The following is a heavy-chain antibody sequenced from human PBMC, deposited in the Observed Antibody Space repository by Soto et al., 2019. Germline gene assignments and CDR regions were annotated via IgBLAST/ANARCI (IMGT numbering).Heavy chain of an antibody. V-gene: IGHV3-74*01. J-gene: IGHJ4*02. CDR1: GFTFSGSW. CDR2: INGDGSGT. CDR3: AREIFGSGTAKDY. Sequence: EVQLVESGGGLVQPGGSLRLSCAASGFTFSGSWMHWVRQAPGKGLVWVSRINGDGSGTSYADFVKGRFTISRDDAKKTLFLQMNGLRAENTAVYYCAREIFGSGTAKDYWGQGTLVTVSS. D-gene: IGHD3-10*01.